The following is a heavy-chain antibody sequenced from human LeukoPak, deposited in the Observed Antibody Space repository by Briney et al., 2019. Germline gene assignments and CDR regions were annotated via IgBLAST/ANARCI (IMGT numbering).Heavy chain of an antibody. CDR3: ARNVFSS. Sequence: PSETLSLTCTVSGGSVSSGSYYWSWIRQPPGKGLEWVSVIYSGGSTYYADSVKGRFTISRDNSKNTLYLQMNSLRAEDTAVYYCARNVFSSWGQGTLVTVSS. CDR1: GGSVSSGSYY. J-gene: IGHJ5*02. V-gene: IGHV3-53*01. CDR2: IYSGGST.